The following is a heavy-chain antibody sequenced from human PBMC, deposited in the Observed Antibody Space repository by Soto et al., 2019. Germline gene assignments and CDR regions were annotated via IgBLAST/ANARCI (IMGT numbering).Heavy chain of an antibody. CDR1: GFTFSSYG. V-gene: IGHV3-33*01. D-gene: IGHD3-22*01. CDR3: ARENYDQDAFDI. CDR2: IWYDGSNK. Sequence: GGSLRLSCAASGFTFSSYGMHWVRQAPGKGLEWVAVIWYDGSNKYYADSVKGRFTISRDNSKNTLYLQMNSLRAEDTAVYYCARENYDQDAFDIWGQGTMVTVSS. J-gene: IGHJ3*02.